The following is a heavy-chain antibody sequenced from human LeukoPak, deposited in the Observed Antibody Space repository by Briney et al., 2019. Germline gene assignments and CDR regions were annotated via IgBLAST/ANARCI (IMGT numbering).Heavy chain of an antibody. CDR2: IYYSGST. V-gene: IGHV4-59*01. J-gene: IGHJ3*02. CDR3: ARDRFFDWNDSDAFGI. D-gene: IGHD1-1*01. Sequence: SETLSLTCTVSGGSISSYYWSWIRQPPGKGLEWIGYIYYSGSTNYNPSLQSRVTISVDTSKNQFSLKLGSVTAADTAVYYCARDRFFDWNDSDAFGIWGQGTMVTVSS. CDR1: GGSISSYY.